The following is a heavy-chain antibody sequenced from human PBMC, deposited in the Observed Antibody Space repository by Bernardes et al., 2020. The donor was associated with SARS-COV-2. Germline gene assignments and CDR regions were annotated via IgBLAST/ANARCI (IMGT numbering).Heavy chain of an antibody. CDR2: ISSSSTTV. V-gene: IGHV3-48*01. CDR1: GFTFSSYS. CDR3: MRAMEY. Sequence: GGSLRLSCAASGFTFSSYSMNWVRQAPGKGLEWVSYISSSSTTVYYADSVKGRFTVSRDNAKNSLYLQMNSLRAEDTAVYYCMRAMEYWGQGTLVTVSS. J-gene: IGHJ4*02. D-gene: IGHD3-3*01.